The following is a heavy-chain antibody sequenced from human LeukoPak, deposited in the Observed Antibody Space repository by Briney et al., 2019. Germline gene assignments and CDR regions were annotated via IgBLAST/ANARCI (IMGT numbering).Heavy chain of an antibody. J-gene: IGHJ4*02. CDR3: ASRRYYYDSSGHRY. V-gene: IGHV4-34*01. CDR1: GGSISSYY. Sequence: SETLSLTCTVSGGSISSYYWSWIRQPPGKGLEWIGEINHSGSTNYNPSLKSRVTISVDTSKNQFSLKLSSVTAADTAVYYCASRRYYYDSSGHRYWGQGTLVTVSS. D-gene: IGHD3-22*01. CDR2: INHSGST.